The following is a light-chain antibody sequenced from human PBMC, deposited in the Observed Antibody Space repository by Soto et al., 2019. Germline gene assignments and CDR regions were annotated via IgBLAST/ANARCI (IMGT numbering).Light chain of an antibody. J-gene: IGKJ1*01. CDR3: QQYSSYSRT. CDR2: DAS. Sequence: DIQMTQSPYTLSASVGDRVTITCRASQGISTWLAWYQQKPGTAPKLLIYDASSLESGVPSRFSGSGSGTEFTLTISSLQPDDYATYYSQQYSSYSRTFGQGTKVEIK. CDR1: QGISTW. V-gene: IGKV1-5*01.